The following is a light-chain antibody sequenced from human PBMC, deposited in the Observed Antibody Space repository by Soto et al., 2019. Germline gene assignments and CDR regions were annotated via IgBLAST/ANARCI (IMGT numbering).Light chain of an antibody. V-gene: IGKV1-39*01. CDR2: AAS. J-gene: IGKJ1*01. CDR1: QTITSF. Sequence: DIQMTQSPSSLPASVGDRITISCRASQTITSFLNWYQHKPGKAPKLLIYAASSLQSGVPSRFSGSGSGTEFTLTISSLQPDDFATYYCQQYSGIWTFGQGTKVDIK. CDR3: QQYSGIWT.